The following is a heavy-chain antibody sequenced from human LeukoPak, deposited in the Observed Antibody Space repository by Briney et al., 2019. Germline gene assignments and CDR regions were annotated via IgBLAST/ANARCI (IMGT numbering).Heavy chain of an antibody. D-gene: IGHD5-18*01. V-gene: IGHV4-59*01. CDR2: IYYSGST. CDR1: GGSISSCY. J-gene: IGHJ4*02. CDR3: ARGPWIQLWGFDY. Sequence: SETLSLTCTVSGGSISSCYWSWIRQLPGKGLEWIGYIYYSGSTNYNPSLKSRVTISVDTSKNQFSLKLSSVTAADTAVYYCARGPWIQLWGFDYWGQGTLVTVSS.